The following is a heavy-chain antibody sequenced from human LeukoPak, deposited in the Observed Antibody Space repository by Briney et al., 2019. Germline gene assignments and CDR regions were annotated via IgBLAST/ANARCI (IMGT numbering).Heavy chain of an antibody. J-gene: IGHJ4*02. Sequence: KPSETLSLTCTVSGGSINNFYWSWIRQPPGKGLEWIGYMSYSGSTNYNPSLKSRVTVSVDMPKNQFSLKLSSLTAAGTAVYYCARGRYCSGGSCYFDYWGQGILVTVSS. CDR1: GGSINNFY. CDR3: ARGRYCSGGSCYFDY. D-gene: IGHD2-15*01. CDR2: MSYSGST. V-gene: IGHV4-59*01.